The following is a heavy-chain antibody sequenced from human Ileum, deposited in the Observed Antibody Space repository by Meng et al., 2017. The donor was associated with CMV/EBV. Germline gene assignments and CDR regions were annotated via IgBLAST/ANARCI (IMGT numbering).Heavy chain of an antibody. V-gene: IGHV4-31*03. CDR1: GGSISSGGYY. Sequence: HVQLQESGPGLVTPSQTLSPNCSVSGGSISSGGYYWSWIRQHPGRGLEWIAYIYYNGNTHYNPYLRNRVTISLDTSKNHFSLNLSSVTAADTAVYYCTRVRSNGSYFDSWGQGTLVTVSS. D-gene: IGHD6-19*01. J-gene: IGHJ4*02. CDR2: IYYNGNT. CDR3: TRVRSNGSYFDS.